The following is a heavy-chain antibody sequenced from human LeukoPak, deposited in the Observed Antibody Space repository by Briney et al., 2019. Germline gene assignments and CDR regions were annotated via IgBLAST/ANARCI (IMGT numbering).Heavy chain of an antibody. CDR2: MYHSGST. Sequence: SETLSLTCSVSGYSISSGYYWGWIRQPPGKGLEWIGTMYHSGSTYYTPSPRSRVTISIDTSTNEVSLRLTSVAATDTAVYFCARAPRQSSWYDSWGQGTLVTVSS. V-gene: IGHV4-38-2*02. J-gene: IGHJ5*01. CDR3: ARAPRQSSWYDS. CDR1: GYSISSGYY. D-gene: IGHD6-13*01.